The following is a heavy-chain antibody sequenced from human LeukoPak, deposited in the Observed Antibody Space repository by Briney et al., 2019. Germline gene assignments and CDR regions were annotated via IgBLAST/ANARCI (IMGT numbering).Heavy chain of an antibody. D-gene: IGHD3-3*01. J-gene: IGHJ4*02. Sequence: GGSLRLSCAASGFTFSSYGMYWVRQAPGKGLEWVAFIRYDGSNKYYADSVKGRFTISRDNSKNTLYLQMNSLRAEDTAVYYCAKDYDFWSGPDYWGQGTLVTVSS. CDR2: IRYDGSNK. CDR3: AKDYDFWSGPDY. CDR1: GFTFSSYG. V-gene: IGHV3-30*02.